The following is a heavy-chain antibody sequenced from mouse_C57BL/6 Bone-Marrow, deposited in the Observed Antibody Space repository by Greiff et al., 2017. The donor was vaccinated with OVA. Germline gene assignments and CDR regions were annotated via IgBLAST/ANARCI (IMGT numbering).Heavy chain of an antibody. Sequence: EVQLQQSGAELVKPGASVKLSCTASGFNITDYYMHWVKQRTEQGLEWIGRIDPEDGETKYAPKFQGKATITADTSSNTAYLQLSSLTSEDTAVYYCARGYYGSSLWYFDVWGTGTTVTVSS. D-gene: IGHD1-1*01. CDR3: ARGYYGSSLWYFDV. J-gene: IGHJ1*03. CDR2: IDPEDGET. CDR1: GFNITDYY. V-gene: IGHV14-2*01.